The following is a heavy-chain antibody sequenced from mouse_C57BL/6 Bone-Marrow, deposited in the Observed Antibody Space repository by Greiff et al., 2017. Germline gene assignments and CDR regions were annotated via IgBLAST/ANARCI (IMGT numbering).Heavy chain of an antibody. CDR3: AIKAFYYYGSSWYFDV. CDR1: GYTFTSYW. D-gene: IGHD1-1*01. V-gene: IGHV1-74*01. CDR2: IHPSDSDT. Sequence: QVQLKQPGAELVKPGASVKVSCKASGYTFTSYWMHWVKQRPGQGLEWIGRIHPSDSDTNYTQKFKGKATLTVDKSSSTAYMQLSSLTSEDSAVYYCAIKAFYYYGSSWYFDVWGTGTTVTVSA. J-gene: IGHJ1*03.